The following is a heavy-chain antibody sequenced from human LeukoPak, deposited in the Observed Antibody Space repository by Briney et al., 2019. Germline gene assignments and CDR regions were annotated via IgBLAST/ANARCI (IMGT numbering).Heavy chain of an antibody. D-gene: IGHD4-11*01. CDR1: GYTFTGYY. CDR2: INPNSGGT. Sequence: DSVKVSCKASGYTFTGYYMHWVRLAPGQGLEWMGWINPNSGGTNYAQKFQGRVTMTRDTSISTAYMELSRLRSDDTAVYYCARAGSNYADYYYYYMDVWGKGTTVTVSS. CDR3: ARAGSNYADYYYYYMDV. J-gene: IGHJ6*03. V-gene: IGHV1-2*02.